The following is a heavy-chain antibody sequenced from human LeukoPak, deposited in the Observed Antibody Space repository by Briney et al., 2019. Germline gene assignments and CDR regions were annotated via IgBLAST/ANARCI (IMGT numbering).Heavy chain of an antibody. J-gene: IGHJ4*02. V-gene: IGHV1-69*02. CDR3: ARGYCSGGSCYSLDY. Sequence: SVKVSCKASGGTFSSYIISWVRQAPGQGLEWMGRIIPILAIANYAQKFQGRVTITADKSTRPAYMELSSLRSEDTAVYYCARGYCSGGSCYSLDYWGEGTLVTVSS. D-gene: IGHD2-15*01. CDR1: GGTFSSYI. CDR2: IIPILAIA.